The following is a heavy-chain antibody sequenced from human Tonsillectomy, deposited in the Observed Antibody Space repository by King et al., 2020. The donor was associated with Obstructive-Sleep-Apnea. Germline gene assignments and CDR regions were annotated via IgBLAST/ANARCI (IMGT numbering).Heavy chain of an antibody. V-gene: IGHV4-39*07. CDR1: GGSISRSNYY. CDR2: IYYSGST. D-gene: IGHD5-24*01. CDR3: ARDDGYSLFDY. Sequence: QLQESGPGLVKPSETLSLTCTVSGGSISRSNYYWGWIRHPPGKGLEWIGSIYYSGSTYYNPSLKSRVIISVDTSKNPFSLKLRSVTAADTAVYYCARDDGYSLFDYWGQGTLVTVSS. J-gene: IGHJ4*02.